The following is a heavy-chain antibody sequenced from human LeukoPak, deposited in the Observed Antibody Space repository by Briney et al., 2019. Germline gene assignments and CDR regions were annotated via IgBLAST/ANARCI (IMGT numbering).Heavy chain of an antibody. CDR3: VKGWLLYGFDI. V-gene: IGHV3-53*01. D-gene: IGHD3-3*01. J-gene: IGHJ3*02. Sequence: PGGSLKLSCAASGFTISNNYMNWVRQAPGKGLEWVSVIYSGGSTYYADSVKGRFSISRDNSKNTLYMQMNSLRAEDMAVYYCVKGWLLYGFDIWGQGTRVTVSS. CDR1: GFTISNNY. CDR2: IYSGGST.